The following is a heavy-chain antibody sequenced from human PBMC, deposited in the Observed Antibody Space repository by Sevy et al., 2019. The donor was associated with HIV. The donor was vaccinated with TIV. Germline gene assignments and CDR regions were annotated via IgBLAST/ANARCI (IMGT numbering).Heavy chain of an antibody. CDR2: ISYDGSNK. Sequence: GGSLRLSCAASGFTFSSYAMDWVRQAPGKGLEWVAVISYDGSNKYYADSVKGRFTISRDNSKNTLYLQMNSLRAEDTAVYYCASWRTDYGDEGVWGQRTLVTVSS. CDR1: GFTFSSYA. V-gene: IGHV3-30-3*01. J-gene: IGHJ4*02. CDR3: ASWRTDYGDEGV. D-gene: IGHD4-17*01.